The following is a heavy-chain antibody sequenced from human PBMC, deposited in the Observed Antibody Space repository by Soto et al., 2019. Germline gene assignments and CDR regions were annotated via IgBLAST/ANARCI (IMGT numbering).Heavy chain of an antibody. CDR1: GDSIITGGYY. CDR3: ARRFTMTVVVFDY. CDR2: IQYSGTA. D-gene: IGHD3-22*01. Sequence: PSETLSLTCTVSGDSIITGGYYWGWIRQPPGKGLEWIGNIQYSGTASYSPSLKSRVTMSADTSKNQFSLSLSSVTAADTAVYYCARRFTMTVVVFDYWGQGAPVTVSS. J-gene: IGHJ4*02. V-gene: IGHV4-39*07.